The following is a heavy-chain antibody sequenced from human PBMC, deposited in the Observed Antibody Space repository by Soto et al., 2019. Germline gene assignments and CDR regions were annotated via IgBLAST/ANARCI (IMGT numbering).Heavy chain of an antibody. Sequence: NPSETLSLTCTVSGGSISSGGYYWSWIRQHPGKGLEWIGYIYYSGSTYYNPSLESRVTISVDTSKNQFSLKLSSVTAADTAVYYCARGPRRDYYDSSGPYDYWGQGTLVTVSS. CDR2: IYYSGST. J-gene: IGHJ4*02. CDR1: GGSISSGGYY. D-gene: IGHD3-22*01. CDR3: ARGPRRDYYDSSGPYDY. V-gene: IGHV4-31*03.